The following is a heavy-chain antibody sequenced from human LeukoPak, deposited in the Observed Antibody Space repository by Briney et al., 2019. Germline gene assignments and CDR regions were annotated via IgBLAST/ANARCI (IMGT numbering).Heavy chain of an antibody. V-gene: IGHV1-8*01. CDR3: ARENRGRRFLEWLLCWFDP. CDR2: RNPNSGNT. Sequence: ASVKVSCKASGYTFTSYDINWVRQATGQGLEWMGWRNPNSGNTGYAQKFQGRVTMIRNTSISTAYMELSSLRSEDTAVYYCARENRGRRFLEWLLCWFDPWGQGTLVTVSS. CDR1: GYTFTSYD. D-gene: IGHD3-3*01. J-gene: IGHJ5*02.